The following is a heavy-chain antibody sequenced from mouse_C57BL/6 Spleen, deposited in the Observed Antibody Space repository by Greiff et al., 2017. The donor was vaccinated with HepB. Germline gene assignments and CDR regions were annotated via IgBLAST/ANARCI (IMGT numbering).Heavy chain of an antibody. CDR3: ARDDGYYVFDY. Sequence: EVQLQESGPGLVKPSQSLSLTCSVTGYSITSGYYWNWIRQFPGNKLEWMGYISYDGSNNYNPSLKNRISITRDTSKNQFFLKLNSVTTEDTATYYCARDDGYYVFDYWGQGTTLTVSS. V-gene: IGHV3-6*01. J-gene: IGHJ2*01. CDR2: ISYDGSN. CDR1: GYSITSGYY. D-gene: IGHD2-3*01.